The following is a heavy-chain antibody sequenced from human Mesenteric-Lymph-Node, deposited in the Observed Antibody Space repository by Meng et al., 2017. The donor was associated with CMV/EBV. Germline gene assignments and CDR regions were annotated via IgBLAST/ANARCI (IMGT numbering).Heavy chain of an antibody. CDR2: LNPGHSNT. V-gene: IGHV1-46*01. CDR1: GYTFTSHH. Sequence: ASVMVSCKASGYTFTSHHIHWLRQAPGQGLEWMGILNPGHSNTDYAQKFRGRVTMTMDTSTSTVYMELSSLTSEDTAVYFCARDLGGRAVTENPRDTFDHWGRGTMVTVSS. J-gene: IGHJ4*02. D-gene: IGHD6-19*01. CDR3: ARDLGGRAVTENPRDTFDH.